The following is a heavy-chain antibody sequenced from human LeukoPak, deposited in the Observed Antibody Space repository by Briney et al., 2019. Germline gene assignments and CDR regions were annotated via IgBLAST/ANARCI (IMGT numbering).Heavy chain of an antibody. J-gene: IGHJ5*02. CDR3: ARKQLVGVWRFDP. Sequence: ASVKVSCKASGYTFTSYDINWVRQATGQGLEWMGWMNPNSGNTGYAQKFQGRVTITRNTSISTAYMELSSLRSEDTAVYYCARKQLVGVWRFDPWGQGTLVTVSS. D-gene: IGHD6-6*01. V-gene: IGHV1-8*03. CDR1: GYTFTSYD. CDR2: MNPNSGNT.